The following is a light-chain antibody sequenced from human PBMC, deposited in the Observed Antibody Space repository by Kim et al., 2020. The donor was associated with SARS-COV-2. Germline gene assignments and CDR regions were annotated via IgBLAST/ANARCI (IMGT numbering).Light chain of an antibody. V-gene: IGLV4-69*01. Sequence: KRPCHRRREHSAYAMXSSQHKPEXGXRYLMQLNCDGSHIKGDGIPDRFSGSSSGAERYLTISRLQSEDEADYYCQTWATGSRGVFGGGTQLTVL. CDR3: QTWATGSRGV. CDR1: REHSAYA. CDR2: LNCDGSH. J-gene: IGLJ2*01.